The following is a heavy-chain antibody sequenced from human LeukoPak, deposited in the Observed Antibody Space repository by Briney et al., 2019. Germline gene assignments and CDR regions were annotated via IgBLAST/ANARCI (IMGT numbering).Heavy chain of an antibody. CDR1: GYIFTSYP. CDR2: INTGNGNT. J-gene: IGHJ4*02. Sequence: ASVKVSCKASGYIFTSYPIHWVRQAPGQRLEWMGWINTGNGNTKYSQKFEGRVTVTRDTSATAAYMELSSLRSEDTAVYYCARDRAMADYWGQGILVTVSS. V-gene: IGHV1-3*04. D-gene: IGHD5-18*01. CDR3: ARDRAMADY.